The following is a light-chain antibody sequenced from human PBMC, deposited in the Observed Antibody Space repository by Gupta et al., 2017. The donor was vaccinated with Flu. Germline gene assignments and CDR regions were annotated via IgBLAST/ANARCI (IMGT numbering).Light chain of an antibody. J-gene: IGKJ3*01. CDR2: WAS. Sequence: DIVMTQSPDSLSVSLGERATINCKSSQSRLYSANNKNYLAWFQQKPGQPPRLLLYWASSREGGVTDRFSGSGYGKYLTLTSSSRQEEEVAGYFCQQDENNPGFTFGHGTKVDIK. CDR3: QQDENNPGFT. CDR1: QSRLYSANNKNY. V-gene: IGKV4-1*01.